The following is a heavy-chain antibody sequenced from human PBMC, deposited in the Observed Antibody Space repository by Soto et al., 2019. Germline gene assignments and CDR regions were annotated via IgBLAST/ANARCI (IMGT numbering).Heavy chain of an antibody. Sequence: EVQLLESGGGLVQPGWSLRLYCAASGFTFSSYAMSWVRQAPGKGLEWVSAISGSGGSTYYADSVKGRFTISRDNSKNTLYLEMTSRRAEDTAVYYCAKDYKGGAARFDPRYYYYYGMDVWGQGITVTVSS. D-gene: IGHD6-6*01. CDR1: GFTFSSYA. CDR3: AKDYKGGAARFDPRYYYYYGMDV. J-gene: IGHJ6*02. V-gene: IGHV3-23*01. CDR2: ISGSGGST.